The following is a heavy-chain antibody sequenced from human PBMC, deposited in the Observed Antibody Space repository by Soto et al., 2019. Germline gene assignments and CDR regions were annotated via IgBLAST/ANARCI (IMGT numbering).Heavy chain of an antibody. CDR1: GYTLTELS. CDR3: ARDSGYDSYYYGMDV. Sequence: WASVKVSCKVSGYTLTELSMHWVRQAPGQGLEWMGIINPSGGSTSYAQKFQGRVTMTRDTSTSTVYMELSSLRSEDTAVYYCARDSGYDSYYYGMDVWGQGTTVTVSS. D-gene: IGHD5-12*01. CDR2: INPSGGST. J-gene: IGHJ6*02. V-gene: IGHV1-46*01.